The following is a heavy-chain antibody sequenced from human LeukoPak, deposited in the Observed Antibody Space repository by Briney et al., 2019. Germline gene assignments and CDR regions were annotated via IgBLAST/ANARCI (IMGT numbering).Heavy chain of an antibody. CDR2: VKQDGNEK. V-gene: IGHV3-7*01. CDR3: ARGEGLGTTNGGYYFAY. CDR1: GFTFSSYW. D-gene: IGHD1-26*01. Sequence: GGSLRLSCAVSGFTFSSYWMSWVRQAPGKGLEWVASVKQDGNEKYYVDSVKGRFTISRDNAKNSLYLQMNTLRAEDTAVYYCARGEGLGTTNGGYYFAYWGQGSLVIVSS. J-gene: IGHJ4*02.